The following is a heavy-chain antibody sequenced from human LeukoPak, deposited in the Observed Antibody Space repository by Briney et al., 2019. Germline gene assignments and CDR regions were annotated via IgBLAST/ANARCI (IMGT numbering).Heavy chain of an antibody. V-gene: IGHV1-2*04. J-gene: IGHJ4*02. Sequence: ASVKVSCKASGYTFTGYYMHWVRQAPGQGLEWMGWINPNSGGTNYAQKFQGWVTMDRDTSISTAYMELSRLRSDDTAVYYCARRGYGYGYAIDYWGQGTLVTVSS. CDR1: GYTFTGYY. CDR2: INPNSGGT. D-gene: IGHD5-18*01. CDR3: ARRGYGYGYAIDY.